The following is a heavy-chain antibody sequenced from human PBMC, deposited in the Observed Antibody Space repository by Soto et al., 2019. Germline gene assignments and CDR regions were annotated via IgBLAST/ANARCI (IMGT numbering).Heavy chain of an antibody. J-gene: IGHJ4*02. Sequence: QVQLQESGPGLVKPSQTLSLTCTVSGGSISSGGYYWSWIRQHPGKGLEWIGYIYYSGSTYYNPSLKSRVTISVDTSKNQFSLKLSSVTAAGTAVYYCARNEPTGQLWLFDYWGQGTLVTVSS. V-gene: IGHV4-31*03. CDR3: ARNEPTGQLWLFDY. CDR1: GGSISSGGYY. D-gene: IGHD5-18*01. CDR2: IYYSGST.